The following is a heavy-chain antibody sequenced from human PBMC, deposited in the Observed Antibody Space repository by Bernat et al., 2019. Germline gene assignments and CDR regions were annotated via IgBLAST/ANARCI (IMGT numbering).Heavy chain of an antibody. CDR1: GGSISSSSYY. CDR3: ARHGLRYSSSWYSPPWFDP. D-gene: IGHD6-13*01. V-gene: IGHV4-39*01. CDR2: IYYSGST. J-gene: IGHJ5*02. Sequence: QLQLQESGPGLVKPSETLSLTCTVSGGSISSSSYYWGWIRQPPGKGLEWIGSIYYSGSTYYNPSLKSRVTISVDTSKNQFSLKLSSVTAADTAVYYCARHGLRYSSSWYSPPWFDPWGQGTLVTVSS.